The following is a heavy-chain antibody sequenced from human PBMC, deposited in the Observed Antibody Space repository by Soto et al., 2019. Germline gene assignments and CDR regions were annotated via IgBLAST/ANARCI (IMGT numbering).Heavy chain of an antibody. V-gene: IGHV3-33*06. CDR2: LWYAETKK. CDR3: AKDRADCSTGSCYADFDL. J-gene: IGHJ4*02. CDR1: GFTLSNYG. D-gene: IGHD2-15*01. Sequence: QVQLVESGGGVVQPGTSLRLSCAASGFTLSNYGTHWVRQAPGKGLEWAADLWYAETKKFYADSVKGRFTIFRDNSRNTLYLQMNSLRAEDTAVYYCAKDRADCSTGSCYADFDLWGRGTLVTVSS.